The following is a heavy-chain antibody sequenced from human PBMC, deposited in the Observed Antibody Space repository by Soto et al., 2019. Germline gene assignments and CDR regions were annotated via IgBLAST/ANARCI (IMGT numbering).Heavy chain of an antibody. D-gene: IGHD3-10*01. CDR2: INHSGST. V-gene: IGHV4-34*01. CDR1: GGSFSGYY. CDR3: ARFTMVRGRSYYYYGMDV. Sequence: SETLSLTCAVYGGSFSGYYWSWIRQPPGKGLEWIGEINHSGSTNYNPSLKSRVTISVDTSKNQFSLKLSSVTAADTAVYYCARFTMVRGRSYYYYGMDVWGQGTTVTVSS. J-gene: IGHJ6*02.